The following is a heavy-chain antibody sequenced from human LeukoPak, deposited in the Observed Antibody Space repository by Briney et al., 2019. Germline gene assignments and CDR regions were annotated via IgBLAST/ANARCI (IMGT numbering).Heavy chain of an antibody. J-gene: IGHJ3*02. CDR2: ISGSGGST. Sequence: PGGSLRLSCAASGFTFSSYAMSWVRQAPGKGLEWVSAISGSGGSTYYADSVKGRFTISRDNSKNTLYLQMNSLRAEDTAVYYCVRGDGYTHDAFDIWGQGTMVTVSS. D-gene: IGHD5-24*01. CDR1: GFTFSSYA. V-gene: IGHV3-23*01. CDR3: VRGDGYTHDAFDI.